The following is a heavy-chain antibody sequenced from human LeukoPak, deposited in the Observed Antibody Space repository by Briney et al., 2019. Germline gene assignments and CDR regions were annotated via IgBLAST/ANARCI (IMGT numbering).Heavy chain of an antibody. Sequence: PGGSLRLSCAVSGFTVSSSYMTWVRQAPGKGLKWVSVIYSGGSTYYADSVKGRFTISRDNSKNTLYLQINSLRAEDTAVYYCAAEAAYYYDSRDAFDVWGQGTMVTVSS. D-gene: IGHD3-22*01. V-gene: IGHV3-53*01. CDR1: GFTVSSSY. CDR2: IYSGGST. CDR3: AAEAAYYYDSRDAFDV. J-gene: IGHJ3*01.